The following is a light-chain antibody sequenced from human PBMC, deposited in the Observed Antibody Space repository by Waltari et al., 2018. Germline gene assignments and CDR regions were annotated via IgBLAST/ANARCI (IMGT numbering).Light chain of an antibody. Sequence: EIQMTQSPYSLSASVGDRVTITCRASQSISSYLSWHQQKPGKAPKLLIYDASSLESGVPSRFSGSGSGTDFTLTISSLQPEDFATYYCQQNYSTPWTFGQGTKVEIK. CDR3: QQNYSTPWT. V-gene: IGKV1-39*01. CDR2: DAS. J-gene: IGKJ1*01. CDR1: QSISSY.